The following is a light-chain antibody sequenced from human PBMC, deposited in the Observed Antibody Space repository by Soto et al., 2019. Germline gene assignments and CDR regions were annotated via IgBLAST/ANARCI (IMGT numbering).Light chain of an antibody. J-gene: IGLJ3*02. Sequence: QAVVTQPPSASGTPGQRVTISCSGSTSNIGSNYVYWYQQVPGTAPKLLIYRHDQRPSGVPDRFSGSRSGTSASLAISGLRSEDEADYYCASWDDSLSGEVFGGGTKLTVL. V-gene: IGLV1-47*01. CDR2: RHD. CDR1: TSNIGSNY. CDR3: ASWDDSLSGEV.